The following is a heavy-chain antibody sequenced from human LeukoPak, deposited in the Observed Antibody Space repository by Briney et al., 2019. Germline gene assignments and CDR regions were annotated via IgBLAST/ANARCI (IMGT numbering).Heavy chain of an antibody. J-gene: IGHJ5*02. V-gene: IGHV5-51*01. CDR2: LYPGDSDT. CDR1: GYSFTSYW. D-gene: IGHD2-2*01. Sequence: GESLKISCKGSGYSFTSYWIGWVRQMPGKGLEWMGILYPGDSDTRYSPSCQGQVNISSDESIRTAYLQWSSLKASDTAMYYCARLPRLYCSSTSCYGFDPWGQGTRVSVSS. CDR3: ARLPRLYCSSTSCYGFDP.